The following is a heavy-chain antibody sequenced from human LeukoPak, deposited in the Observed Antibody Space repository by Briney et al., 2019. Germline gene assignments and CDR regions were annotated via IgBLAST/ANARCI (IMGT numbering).Heavy chain of an antibody. CDR1: GFTFSSYA. V-gene: IGHV3-30-3*01. CDR3: ARDLDSPAVNGMDV. CDR2: ISYDGSNK. D-gene: IGHD3-9*01. Sequence: GGSLRLSCAASGFTFSSYAMHWVRQAPGKGLEWVAVISYDGSNKYYAGSVKGRFTISRDNSKNTLYLQMNSLRAEDTAVYYCARDLDSPAVNGMDVWGQGTTVTVSS. J-gene: IGHJ6*02.